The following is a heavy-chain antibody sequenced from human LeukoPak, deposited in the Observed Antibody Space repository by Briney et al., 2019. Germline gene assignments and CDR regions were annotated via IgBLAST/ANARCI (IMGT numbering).Heavy chain of an antibody. D-gene: IGHD5-12*01. CDR3: ARDGRKLRYGGYDFSENFAY. CDR1: GFTFTNYG. CDR2: ITVYNGNT. Sequence: ASVKVSCRPSGFTFTNYGISGVRQAPGQGLEWLGWITVYNGNTNYAQKVQGRVTMTTDTSTSTAYMELRSLRSDDTAVYYCARDGRKLRYGGYDFSENFAYWGQGSLVTVSS. V-gene: IGHV1-18*01. J-gene: IGHJ4*02.